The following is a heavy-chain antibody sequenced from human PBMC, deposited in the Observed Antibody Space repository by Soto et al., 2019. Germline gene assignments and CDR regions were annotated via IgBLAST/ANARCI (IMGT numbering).Heavy chain of an antibody. Sequence: ASVKVSCKAFGYTFTSYYMHWVRQAPGQGLEWMGIINPSGGSTSYAQKFQGRVTMTRDTSTSTVYMELSSLRSEDTAVYYCARVKQLVRGYYYGMDVWGQGTTVTVSS. J-gene: IGHJ6*02. D-gene: IGHD6-6*01. CDR2: INPSGGST. V-gene: IGHV1-46*01. CDR3: ARVKQLVRGYYYGMDV. CDR1: GYTFTSYY.